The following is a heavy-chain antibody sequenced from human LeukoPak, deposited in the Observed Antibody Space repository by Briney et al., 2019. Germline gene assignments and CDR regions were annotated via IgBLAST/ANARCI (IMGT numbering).Heavy chain of an antibody. J-gene: IGHJ4*02. CDR2: IKQDGSEK. CDR1: GFTFSSYW. D-gene: IGHD2-8*01. Sequence: GGSLRLSCAASGFTFSSYWMSWVRQAPGKGLEWVVNIKQDGSEKYYVDSVGGRFTISRDNAKNSLYLQMNSLRAEDTAVYYCAREDYCTNGVCLDYWGQGTLVTVSS. V-gene: IGHV3-7*01. CDR3: AREDYCTNGVCLDY.